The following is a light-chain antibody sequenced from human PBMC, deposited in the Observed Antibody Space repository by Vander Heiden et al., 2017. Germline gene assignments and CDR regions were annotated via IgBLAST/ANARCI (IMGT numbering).Light chain of an antibody. CDR1: QDISSW. V-gene: IGKV1-12*01. CDR2: AAS. J-gene: IGKJ3*01. Sequence: DNQMTQSPSFVSASVGDRVTITCRASQDISSWLAWYQQTPGKAPKLLIYAASNLQSGVPSRFSGSGSGTDFTLTISSLQPEDFATYYCQQANMVPCTFGPGTIVDVK. CDR3: QQANMVPCT.